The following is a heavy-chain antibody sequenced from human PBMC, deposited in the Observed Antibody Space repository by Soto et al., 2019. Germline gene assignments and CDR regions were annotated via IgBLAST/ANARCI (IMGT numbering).Heavy chain of an antibody. CDR1: GGTFSSYA. Sequence: SVKVSCKASGGTFSSYAISWVRQAPGQGLEWMGGIIPIFGTANYAQKFQGRVTITADESTSTAYMELSSLRSEDTDVYYCAGDSDSGYYFSDAFAIWSQGTMVTVSS. V-gene: IGHV1-69*13. J-gene: IGHJ3*02. CDR2: IIPIFGTA. D-gene: IGHD3-22*01. CDR3: AGDSDSGYYFSDAFAI.